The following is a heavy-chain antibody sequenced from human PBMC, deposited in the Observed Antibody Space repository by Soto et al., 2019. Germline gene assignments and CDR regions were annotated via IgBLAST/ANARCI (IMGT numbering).Heavy chain of an antibody. V-gene: IGHV1-69*02. J-gene: IGHJ5*02. D-gene: IGHD4-17*01. Sequence: QVQLVQSGAEVKKPGSSVKVSCKASGGTFSSNTISWVRQAPGQGLEWMGRIIPILGIANYAQKFQGRVTITADKSTSTAYRELSSLRAEDTAVYSCARALGQYYGDYEYGWFDPWGQGTLVTVSS. CDR2: IIPILGIA. CDR1: GGTFSSNT. CDR3: ARALGQYYGDYEYGWFDP.